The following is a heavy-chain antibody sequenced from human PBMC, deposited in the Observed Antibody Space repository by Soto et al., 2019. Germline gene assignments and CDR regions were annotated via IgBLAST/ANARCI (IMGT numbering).Heavy chain of an antibody. V-gene: IGHV1-69*13. Sequence: SVKVSCKASGGTFSSYAISWARQAPGQGLEWMGGIIPIFGTANYAQKFQGRVTITADESTSTAYMEPSSLRSEDTAVYYCARLFTGRGYCSSTSCYWRSYYYGMDVWGQGTTVTVSS. D-gene: IGHD2-2*01. CDR1: GGTFSSYA. CDR2: IIPIFGTA. CDR3: ARLFTGRGYCSSTSCYWRSYYYGMDV. J-gene: IGHJ6*02.